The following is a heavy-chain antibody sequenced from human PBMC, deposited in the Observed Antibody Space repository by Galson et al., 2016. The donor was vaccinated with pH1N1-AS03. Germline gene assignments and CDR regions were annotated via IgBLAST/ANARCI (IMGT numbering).Heavy chain of an antibody. D-gene: IGHD3-16*01. Sequence: SLRLSCAASGLYFANYTMSWVRQAPGKGLQWVSAFSGSGGRTYYADSVRGRFTISRDDSNNKLFLQMASLRVEEQALYYCAKDLGAQNYWGQGTLVTVSS. V-gene: IGHV3-23*01. CDR3: AKDLGAQNY. CDR2: FSGSGGRT. CDR1: GLYFANYT. J-gene: IGHJ4*02.